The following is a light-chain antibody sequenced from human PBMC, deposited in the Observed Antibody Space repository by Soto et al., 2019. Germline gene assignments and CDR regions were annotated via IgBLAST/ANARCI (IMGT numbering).Light chain of an antibody. V-gene: IGKV3-15*01. CDR2: GTS. CDR1: QSFSSN. CDR3: QQYDNLPT. J-gene: IGKJ4*01. Sequence: ELVMTQSPATLSVSPGERATLSCRASQSFSSNVAWYQQKPGQAPRLLIYGTSTRVTGIPARFSGSGSGTEFTLTISSLQSEDFAVYYCQQYDNLPTFGGGTKVEIK.